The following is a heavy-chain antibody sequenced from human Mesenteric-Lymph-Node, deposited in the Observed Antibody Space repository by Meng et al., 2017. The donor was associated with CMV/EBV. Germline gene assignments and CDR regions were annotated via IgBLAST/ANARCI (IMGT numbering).Heavy chain of an antibody. Sequence: GGSLRLSCAASGFTFSNYAMSWVRQAPGKGLEWVSTISGSGDNTYFADSVKGRFTISRDNSKNTLYLQMNSLRAEDTAVYYCAKEKDRFCSSTSCYPDYWGQGTLVTVSS. CDR1: GFTFSNYA. D-gene: IGHD2-2*01. V-gene: IGHV3-23*01. CDR3: AKEKDRFCSSTSCYPDY. CDR2: ISGSGDNT. J-gene: IGHJ4*02.